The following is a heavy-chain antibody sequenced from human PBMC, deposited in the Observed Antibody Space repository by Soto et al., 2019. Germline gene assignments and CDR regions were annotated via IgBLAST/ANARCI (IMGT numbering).Heavy chain of an antibody. CDR2: INPNSGGT. CDR1: GYTFTGYY. CDR3: ARGTSTGTTSFGPDHHYCYYYGMDV. D-gene: IGHD1-1*01. J-gene: IGHJ6*02. Sequence: ASVKVSCKASGYTFTGYYMHWVRQAPGQGLEWMGWINPNSGGTNYAQKFQGWVTMTRDTSISTAYMELSRLRSDDTAVYYCARGTSTGTTSFGPDHHYCYYYGMDVWGQGTTVTVSS. V-gene: IGHV1-2*04.